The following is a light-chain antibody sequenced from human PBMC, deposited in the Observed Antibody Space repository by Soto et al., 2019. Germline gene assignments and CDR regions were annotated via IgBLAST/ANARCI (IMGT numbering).Light chain of an antibody. Sequence: QPVLTQSPSASASLGASVKLTCTLSSGHSSYAIAWHQQQPEKGPRYLMKLSSDGSHSKVDGIPDRFSGSSSGAERYLTISSLQSEDEADYYCQTWDTGARVVFGGGTTLTVL. CDR2: LSSDGSH. V-gene: IGLV4-69*01. CDR1: SGHSSYA. CDR3: QTWDTGARVV. J-gene: IGLJ2*01.